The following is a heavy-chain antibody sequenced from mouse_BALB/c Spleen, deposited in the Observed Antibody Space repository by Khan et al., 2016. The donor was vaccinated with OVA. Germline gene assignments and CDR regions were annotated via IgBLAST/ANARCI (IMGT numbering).Heavy chain of an antibody. CDR3: TRPAYDGYYDY. V-gene: IGHV1S137*01. D-gene: IGHD2-3*01. J-gene: IGHJ2*01. CDR1: GYTFTDYA. Sequence: VQLQESGPEVVRPGVSVKISCKGSGYTFTDYAMHWVKQSHAQSLEWIGLISTYSGNTNYKQKFKGKATMTVDKSSSTAYMELARLTSEDSAIYSCTRPAYDGYYDYWGQGTTLTVSS. CDR2: ISTYSGNT.